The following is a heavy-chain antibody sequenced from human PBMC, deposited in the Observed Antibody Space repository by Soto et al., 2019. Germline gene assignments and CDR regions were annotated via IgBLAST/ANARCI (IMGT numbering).Heavy chain of an antibody. J-gene: IGHJ4*02. V-gene: IGHV2-26*01. Sequence: QVTLKESGPVLVKPTETLTLTCTVSGFSLSNARMGVSWIRQPPGKALEWLAHIFSNDEKSYSTSLKSRLTIPKDNTKRQVGLTMANLEPFDTAKYYCARMEDDILTGYGHWGQGTLVTVSS. CDR3: ARMEDDILTGYGH. D-gene: IGHD3-9*01. CDR2: IFSNDEK. CDR1: GFSLSNARMG.